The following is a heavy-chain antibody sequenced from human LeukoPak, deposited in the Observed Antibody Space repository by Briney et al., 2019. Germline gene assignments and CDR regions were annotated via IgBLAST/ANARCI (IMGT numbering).Heavy chain of an antibody. CDR2: IYYSGST. V-gene: IGHV4-59*01. D-gene: IGHD2-2*01. Sequence: SETLSLTCTVSGGXIGGYYWSWIRRPPGKGQEWIGYIYYSGSTKYNPSLKSRVTISVDTSRTQFSLKVSSVTAADTAVYYCAREGTSSHRLDVWGQGTTVTVSS. CDR3: AREGTSSHRLDV. J-gene: IGHJ6*02. CDR1: GGXIGGYY.